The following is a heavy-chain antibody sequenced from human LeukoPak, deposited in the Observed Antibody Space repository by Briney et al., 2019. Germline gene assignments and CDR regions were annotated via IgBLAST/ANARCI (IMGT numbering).Heavy chain of an antibody. J-gene: IGHJ3*02. CDR2: IVVGGGHT. D-gene: IGHD3-16*02. Sequence: ASVKVSCKASGFTFTNSAVQWVRQARGQRLEWIGWIVVGGGHTNYAQNFQGRVTITRDMSTGTAYMELSSLRSEDTAVYYCAAEDDYVWKSYRSLDIWGQGTTVTVSS. CDR1: GFTFTNSA. V-gene: IGHV1-58*01. CDR3: AAEDDYVWKSYRSLDI.